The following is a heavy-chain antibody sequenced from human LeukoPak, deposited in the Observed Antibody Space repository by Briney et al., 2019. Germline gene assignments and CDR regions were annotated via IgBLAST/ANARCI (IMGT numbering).Heavy chain of an antibody. CDR2: IRAYNGNT. Sequence: AAVKVSRKGAGYTFTSRGINRLRQAPAQGMEWMGWIRAYNGNTNEAQKLQGRVSIATDTSTSTAYMELRSVRSDDTAVYDCAIVAMGADAFDIWGQGTMVTVSS. CDR1: GYTFTSRG. J-gene: IGHJ3*02. CDR3: AIVAMGADAFDI. D-gene: IGHD1-26*01. V-gene: IGHV1-18*01.